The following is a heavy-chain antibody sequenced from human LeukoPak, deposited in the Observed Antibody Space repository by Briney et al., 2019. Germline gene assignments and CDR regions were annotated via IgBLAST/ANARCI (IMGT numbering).Heavy chain of an antibody. D-gene: IGHD3-10*01. J-gene: IGHJ6*02. Sequence: ASVKVSCKASGYTFTSYDINWVRQATGQGLEWMGWMNPNSGNTGYAQKFQGRVTMTRNTSISTAYVELSSLRSEDTAVYYCARGLPGITMVRGVKYKSYCYGMDVWGQGTTVTVSS. CDR1: GYTFTSYD. V-gene: IGHV1-8*01. CDR3: ARGLPGITMVRGVKYKSYCYGMDV. CDR2: MNPNSGNT.